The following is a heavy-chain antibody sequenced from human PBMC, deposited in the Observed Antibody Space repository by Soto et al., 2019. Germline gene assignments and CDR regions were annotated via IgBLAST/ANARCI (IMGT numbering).Heavy chain of an antibody. CDR2: ISWDGGST. Sequence: GGSLRLSCAASGFTFDDYAMHWVRQAPGKGLEWVSLISWDGGSTYYADSVKGRFTISRDNSKNSLYLQMNSLRAEDTALYYCAKGDCGSTSCYANYYYGMDVWGQGTTVTVSS. CDR3: AKGDCGSTSCYANYYYGMDV. V-gene: IGHV3-43D*04. D-gene: IGHD2-2*01. J-gene: IGHJ6*02. CDR1: GFTFDDYA.